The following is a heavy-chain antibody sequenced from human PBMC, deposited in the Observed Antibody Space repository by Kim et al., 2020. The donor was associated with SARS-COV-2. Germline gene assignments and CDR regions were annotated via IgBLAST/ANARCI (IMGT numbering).Heavy chain of an antibody. CDR3: AREEADSSGWSD. D-gene: IGHD6-19*01. V-gene: IGHV3-7*03. CDR1: GFTFSNYW. Sequence: GGSLRLSCVASGFTFSNYWMTWVRQAPGKGLEWVANIREDGGVKQYMDSVKGRFTISRDNARNSLYLEVNSLRVDDTAVYYCAREEADSSGWSDWGQGTLVTVS. CDR2: IREDGGVK. J-gene: IGHJ4*02.